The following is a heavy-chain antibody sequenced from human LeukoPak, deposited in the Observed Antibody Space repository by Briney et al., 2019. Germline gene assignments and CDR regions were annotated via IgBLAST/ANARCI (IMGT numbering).Heavy chain of an antibody. CDR3: ARDTLGEGEDANYAVYYLDY. D-gene: IGHD4/OR15-4a*01. Sequence: PGGSLRLSCAPSGFTFSSYAMSWVRQAPGKGLEWVAHIKQDGNEKYYADSVKGRFNNSRDNGKISLDLQMNSLRADDTAVYYCARDTLGEGEDANYAVYYLDYWGQGTVVTVSS. V-gene: IGHV3-7*01. J-gene: IGHJ4*02. CDR1: GFTFSSYA. CDR2: IKQDGNEK.